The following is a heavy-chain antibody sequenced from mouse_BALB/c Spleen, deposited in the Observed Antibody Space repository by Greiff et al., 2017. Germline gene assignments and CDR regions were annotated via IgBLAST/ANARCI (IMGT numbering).Heavy chain of an antibody. CDR3: ARDYYGYEGYYYAMDY. CDR1: GFTFSSYA. J-gene: IGHJ4*01. D-gene: IGHD1-2*01. CDR2: ISSGGST. Sequence: EVQVVESGGGLVKPGGSLKLSCAASGFTFSSYAMSWVRQTPEKRLEWVASISSGGSTYYPDSVKGRFTISRDNARNILYLQMSSLRSEDTAMYYCARDYYGYEGYYYAMDYWGQGTSVTVSS. V-gene: IGHV5-6-5*01.